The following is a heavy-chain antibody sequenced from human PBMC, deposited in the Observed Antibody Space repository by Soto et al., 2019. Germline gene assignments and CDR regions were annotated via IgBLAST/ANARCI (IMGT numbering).Heavy chain of an antibody. Sequence: ASVKVSCKASGYTFTSYYMHWVRQAPGQGLEWMGIINPSGGSTSYAQKFQGRVTMTRDTSTSTVYIELSSLRSEDTAVYYCARDFMTTVTNFRSYYYYYGMDVWGQGTTVTVSS. D-gene: IGHD4-17*01. J-gene: IGHJ6*02. V-gene: IGHV1-46*03. CDR3: ARDFMTTVTNFRSYYYYYGMDV. CDR2: INPSGGST. CDR1: GYTFTSYY.